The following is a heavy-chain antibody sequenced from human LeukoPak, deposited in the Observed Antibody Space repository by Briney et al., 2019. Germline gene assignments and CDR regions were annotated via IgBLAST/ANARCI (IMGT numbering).Heavy chain of an antibody. CDR3: ARINYYDGSGFYRDY. J-gene: IGHJ4*02. D-gene: IGHD3-22*01. Sequence: GGSLRLSCAVSGFTVSDYYMSWVRHAPGKGLEWVSVIYSGGKTYYADSVKGRFTISRDDPKNTLHLQMNSLRAEDTAVYYCARINYYDGSGFYRDYWGQGTLVTVSS. CDR2: IYSGGKT. V-gene: IGHV3-53*01. CDR1: GFTVSDYY.